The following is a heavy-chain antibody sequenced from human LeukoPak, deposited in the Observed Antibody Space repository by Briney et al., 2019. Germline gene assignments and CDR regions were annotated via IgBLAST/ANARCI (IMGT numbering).Heavy chain of an antibody. J-gene: IGHJ5*02. CDR2: MNPNTGIT. V-gene: IGHV1-8*02. Sequence: GASVKVSCKASGGTFSSSAINWVRQAPGQGLEWIGYMNPNTGITVYAQNFQGRVTMTRDTSISTAYMELSSLTSEDTAVYYCATTLRNNPPWGQGTLVTVSS. D-gene: IGHD1-14*01. CDR1: GGTFSSSA. CDR3: ATTLRNNPP.